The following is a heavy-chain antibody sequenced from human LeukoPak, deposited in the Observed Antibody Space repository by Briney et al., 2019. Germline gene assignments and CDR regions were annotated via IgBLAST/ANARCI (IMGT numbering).Heavy chain of an antibody. V-gene: IGHV4-39*01. CDR2: IYYSGST. J-gene: IGHJ6*02. Sequence: PSETLSLTCTVSGGSTSSGTYYWAWIRQPQGKGLDWIGSIYYSGSTYFNPSLKSRVTISVETSKNPFSLKVRSVAAADTAVYYCARLYGSGSYYMDVWGQGTTVTVSS. CDR1: GGSTSSGTYY. CDR3: ARLYGSGSYYMDV. D-gene: IGHD3-10*01.